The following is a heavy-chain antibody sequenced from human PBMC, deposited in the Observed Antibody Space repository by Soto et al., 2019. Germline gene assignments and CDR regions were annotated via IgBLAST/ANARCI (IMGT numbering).Heavy chain of an antibody. D-gene: IGHD4-17*01. CDR2: ISSSSSYI. J-gene: IGHJ4*02. CDR1: GFTFSSYS. V-gene: IGHV3-21*01. Sequence: EVQLVEAGGGLVKPGGYLRLSCAASGFTFSSYSMNWVRQAPGKGLEWVSSISSSSSYIYYADSVKGRFTISRDNAKNSLDLQMNSLRAEDTAVYYCARGSYDYGDYKPWDYWGQGTLVTVSS. CDR3: ARGSYDYGDYKPWDY.